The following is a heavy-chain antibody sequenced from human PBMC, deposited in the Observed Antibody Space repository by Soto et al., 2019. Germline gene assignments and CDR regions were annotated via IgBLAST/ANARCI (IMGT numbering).Heavy chain of an antibody. CDR3: ARDHLGSIELPGDLDY. J-gene: IGHJ4*02. Sequence: QVHLVESGGGVVQPGSSLRLSCAASGFIFSSYGMHWVRQAPNKGLEWVALIWYDGSNKYYADSVKGRFTISRDNSKNTLYLQVNSLKVEDTAVYYCARDHLGSIELPGDLDYWGQGTLVTVSS. D-gene: IGHD1-7*01. CDR1: GFIFSSYG. V-gene: IGHV3-33*01. CDR2: IWYDGSNK.